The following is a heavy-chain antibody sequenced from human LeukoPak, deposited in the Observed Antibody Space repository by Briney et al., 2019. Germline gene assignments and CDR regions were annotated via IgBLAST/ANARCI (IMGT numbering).Heavy chain of an antibody. CDR1: GFTFSSYS. Sequence: GRSLRLSCAASGFTFSSYSMNWVRQAPGKGLEWVSSISSSSSYIYYADSVKGRFTISRDNAKNSLYLQMNSLRAEDTAVYYCASGSSDAFDIWGQGTMVTVSS. V-gene: IGHV3-21*01. CDR2: ISSSSSYI. D-gene: IGHD1-26*01. J-gene: IGHJ3*02. CDR3: ASGSSDAFDI.